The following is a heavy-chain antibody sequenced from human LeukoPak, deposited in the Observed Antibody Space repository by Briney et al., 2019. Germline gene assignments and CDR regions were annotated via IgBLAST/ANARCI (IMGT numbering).Heavy chain of an antibody. Sequence: GGSLRLSCAASGFTFSTYAMNWVRQAPGKGLEWVSYITNNGSTIYYADSVKGRFTISRDKAENSLYLQMSSLRAEDTAIYYCARDQWLAYYYHGMDVWGQGTTVTVSS. CDR3: ARDQWLAYYYHGMDV. D-gene: IGHD6-19*01. CDR2: ITNNGSTI. J-gene: IGHJ6*02. V-gene: IGHV3-48*03. CDR1: GFTFSTYA.